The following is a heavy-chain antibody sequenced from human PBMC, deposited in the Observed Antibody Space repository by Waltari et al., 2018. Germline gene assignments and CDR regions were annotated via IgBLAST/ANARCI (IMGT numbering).Heavy chain of an antibody. D-gene: IGHD2-21*02. J-gene: IGHJ4*02. V-gene: IGHV5-51*01. CDR1: GYSFTSYW. Sequence: EVQLVQSGAEVKKPGESLKISCKGSGYSFTSYWIGWVRQMPGKGLEWMGIIYPGDSDTRYSPSFQGQVTISADKSISTAYLQWSSLKASDTAMYYCARHVSEAAYCGGGCYYPDYWGQGTLVTVSS. CDR2: IYPGDSDT. CDR3: ARHVSEAAYCGGGCYYPDY.